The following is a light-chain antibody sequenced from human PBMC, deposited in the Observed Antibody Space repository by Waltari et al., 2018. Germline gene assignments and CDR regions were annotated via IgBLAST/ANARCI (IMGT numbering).Light chain of an antibody. V-gene: IGKV1-39*01. CDR2: AAT. Sequence: DIQMTQSPSSLSASVGDRVTITCRASKSIASYLNWYQKKPGEAPKVLIFAATSLQSGVPSRFSGSGSGTDFTLTISSLQPEDFATYYCQQSYSTPQTFGQGTKVEIK. CDR1: KSIASY. CDR3: QQSYSTPQT. J-gene: IGKJ1*01.